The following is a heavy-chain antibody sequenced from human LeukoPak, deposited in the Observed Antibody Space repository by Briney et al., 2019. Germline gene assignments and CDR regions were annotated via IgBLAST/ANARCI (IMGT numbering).Heavy chain of an antibody. CDR1: GFPFSVSW. Sequence: GGSLTLSCAASGFPFSVSWMHWFRQVPGKGLMWVSRITTDETTTYADSVRGRFSISRDNAKNTVYLQMNSLRVEDTAVYYCAKDLFATTDYWGQGILVTVSS. J-gene: IGHJ4*02. CDR3: AKDLFATTDY. V-gene: IGHV3-74*01. D-gene: IGHD1/OR15-1a*01. CDR2: ITTDETT.